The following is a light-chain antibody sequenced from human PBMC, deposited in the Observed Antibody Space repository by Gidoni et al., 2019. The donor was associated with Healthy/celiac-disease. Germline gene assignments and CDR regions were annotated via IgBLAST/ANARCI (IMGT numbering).Light chain of an antibody. J-gene: IGLJ3*02. CDR2: KDS. Sequence: SYELTQPPSVSVSPGQTARITCSGDALPKQYAYWYQQKPGQAPVLVIYKDSERPSGIPERFSGSSSGTTVTLAISGVQAEDEADYYCQSADSSALYVFGGGTKLTVL. CDR1: ALPKQY. CDR3: QSADSSALYV. V-gene: IGLV3-25*03.